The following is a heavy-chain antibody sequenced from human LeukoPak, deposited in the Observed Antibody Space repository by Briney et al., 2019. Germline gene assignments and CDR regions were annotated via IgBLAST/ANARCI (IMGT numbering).Heavy chain of an antibody. CDR2: MSSSDDAR. J-gene: IGHJ4*02. CDR3: AKAPVTSCRGVFCYPFDY. CDR1: AFSFRSYA. Sequence: RLSCATSAFSFRSYAMRWVRHAPGKGVEWVSAMSSSDDARYSAASVRGRFPFSRESSRITLYLQLHRLRPEHGAVYYCAKAPVTSCRGVFCYPFDYWGQGTLVTVSS. D-gene: IGHD2-15*01. V-gene: IGHV3-23*01.